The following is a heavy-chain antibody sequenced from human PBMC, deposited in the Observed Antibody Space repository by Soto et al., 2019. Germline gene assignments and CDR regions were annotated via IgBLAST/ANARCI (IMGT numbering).Heavy chain of an antibody. CDR2: IIPIVGTA. D-gene: IGHD3-22*01. CDR3: ASHHYDSSGSNTEYYFDY. V-gene: IGHV1-69*13. Sequence: VASVKVSCKASGGTFSSYAISWVRQAPGQGLEWMGGIIPIVGTANYAQKFQGRVTITADESTSTAYMELSSLRSEDTAVYYCASHHYDSSGSNTEYYFDYWGQGTLVTVSS. CDR1: GGTFSSYA. J-gene: IGHJ4*02.